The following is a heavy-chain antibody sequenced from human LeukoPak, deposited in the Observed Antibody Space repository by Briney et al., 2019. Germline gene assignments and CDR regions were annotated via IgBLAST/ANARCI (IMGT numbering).Heavy chain of an antibody. V-gene: IGHV1-18*01. Sequence: ASVKVSCKASGYTFTSYGISWVRQAPGQGLEWMGWISAYNGNTNYAQKLQGRVTMTTDTSTSTAYMELRSLRSDDTAVYYCARDWVGYYGSGREGDWFDPWGQGTLVTVSS. J-gene: IGHJ5*02. CDR2: ISAYNGNT. CDR1: GYTFTSYG. D-gene: IGHD3-10*01. CDR3: ARDWVGYYGSGREGDWFDP.